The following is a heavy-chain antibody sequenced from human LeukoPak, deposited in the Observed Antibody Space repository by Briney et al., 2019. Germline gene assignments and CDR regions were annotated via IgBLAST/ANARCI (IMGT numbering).Heavy chain of an antibody. Sequence: PGGSLRLSCAASGFTFSDYYMSWNRQAPGTGLEWVSYISSSGSTIYYADSVKGRFTISRDNAKNSLYLQMNSLRAEDTAVYYCARAASGYYYDSSAPAWGQGTLVTVSS. J-gene: IGHJ4*02. V-gene: IGHV3-11*04. CDR1: GFTFSDYY. D-gene: IGHD3-22*01. CDR2: ISSSGSTI. CDR3: ARAASGYYYDSSAPA.